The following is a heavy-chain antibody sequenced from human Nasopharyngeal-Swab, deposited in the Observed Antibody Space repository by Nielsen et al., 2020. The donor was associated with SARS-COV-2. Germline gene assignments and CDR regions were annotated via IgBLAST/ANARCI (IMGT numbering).Heavy chain of an antibody. CDR1: GFSFSIYG. CDR3: TKSPAANPDSTGYYYFDA. V-gene: IGHV3-30*02. D-gene: IGHD3-22*01. Sequence: GESLKISCAASGFSFSIYGMHWVRQAPGKGPEWVAYIRYDGSNTYYEDSVKGRFTISRDNSKNTLYLQMNDLRAEDTALYYCTKSPAANPDSTGYYYFDAWGQGTLVTVSS. J-gene: IGHJ4*02. CDR2: IRYDGSNT.